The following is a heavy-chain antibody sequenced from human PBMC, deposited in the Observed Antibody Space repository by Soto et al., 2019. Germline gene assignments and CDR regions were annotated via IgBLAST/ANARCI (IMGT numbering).Heavy chain of an antibody. CDR3: AKDISSVPYYYCMDV. CDR1: GFTFDDYA. D-gene: IGHD6-6*01. J-gene: IGHJ6*02. Sequence: GGSLRLSCAASGFTFDDYAMHWVRQAPGKGLEWVSGISWNSGSIGYADSVKGRFTISRDNAKNSLYLQMNSLRAEDTALYYCAKDISSVPYYYCMDVWGQGTTVTVSS. CDR2: ISWNSGSI. V-gene: IGHV3-9*01.